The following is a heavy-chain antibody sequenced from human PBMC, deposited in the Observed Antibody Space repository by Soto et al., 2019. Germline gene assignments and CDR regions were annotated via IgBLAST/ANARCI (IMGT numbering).Heavy chain of an antibody. CDR3: GSVRPSGYVLS. CDR1: GGSLSSHY. J-gene: IGHJ5*02. Sequence: PSETLSLTCTVSGGSLSSHYWTWIRQPPGKGLEWIGYVYFSGNTNYNPSLKSRVTISIDTSKNQFSLRLASVTAADTAFYYCGSVRPSGYVLSWGQGTLVTVSS. D-gene: IGHD6-25*01. V-gene: IGHV4-59*11. CDR2: VYFSGNT.